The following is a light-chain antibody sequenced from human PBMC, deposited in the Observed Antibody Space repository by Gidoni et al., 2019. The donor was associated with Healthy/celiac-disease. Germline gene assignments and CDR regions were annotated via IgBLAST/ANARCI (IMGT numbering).Light chain of an antibody. J-gene: IGKJ1*01. CDR3: MQALQTPPT. CDR1: QSLLHSNGYNY. Sequence: DIVMNQSPLSLPVTPGEPASISCRSSQSLLHSNGYNYLDWYLQKPGQSPQLLIYLGSNRASGVPDRFSGRGSGTDFTLKSSRVEAEDVGVYYCMQALQTPPTFGQGTKVEIK. CDR2: LGS. V-gene: IGKV2-28*01.